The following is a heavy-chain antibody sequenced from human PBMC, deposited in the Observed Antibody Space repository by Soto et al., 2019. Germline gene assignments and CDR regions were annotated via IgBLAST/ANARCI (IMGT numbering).Heavy chain of an antibody. J-gene: IGHJ4*02. D-gene: IGHD5-18*01. V-gene: IGHV4-34*01. CDR2: INHSGST. CDR1: GGSFSGYY. Sequence: SETLSLTCAVYGGSFSGYYWSWIRQPPGKGLEWIGEINHSGSTNYNPSLKSRVTISVDTSKNQFSLKLSSVTAADTAVYYCARLAYSYGFYFDYWGQGTLVTVSS. CDR3: ARLAYSYGFYFDY.